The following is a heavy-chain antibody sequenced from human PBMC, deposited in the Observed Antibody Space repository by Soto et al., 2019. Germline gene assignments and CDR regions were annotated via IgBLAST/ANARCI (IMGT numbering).Heavy chain of an antibody. Sequence: SETLSLTCFVSGAPISDHYWSWIRQPAGNGLEWIGRTYSRGSTDYNPSLKSRVSMSLDMSKNQVSLKVTSVTAADTAVYYCARGGGSAVDYWAQGILVTVSS. CDR1: GAPISDHY. CDR2: TYSRGST. D-gene: IGHD6-19*01. CDR3: ARGGGSAVDY. V-gene: IGHV4-4*07. J-gene: IGHJ4*02.